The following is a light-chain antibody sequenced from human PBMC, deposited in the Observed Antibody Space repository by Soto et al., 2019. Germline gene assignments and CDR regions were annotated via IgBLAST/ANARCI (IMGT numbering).Light chain of an antibody. J-gene: IGKJ4*01. Sequence: EIVLTQSLATLSLSPGERATLSCRASQSVSSYLAWYQQKPGQAPRLLIYDASNRATGIPARFSGSGSGTDFTLTISSLWAEDFAVYYCQQRSNWLTFRGGTKVEIK. CDR3: QQRSNWLT. CDR1: QSVSSY. CDR2: DAS. V-gene: IGKV3-11*01.